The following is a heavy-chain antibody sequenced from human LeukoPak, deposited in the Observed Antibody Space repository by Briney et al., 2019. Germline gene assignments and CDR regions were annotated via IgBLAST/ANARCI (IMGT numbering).Heavy chain of an antibody. D-gene: IGHD2-2*01. Sequence: GGSLRLSCAASGFTFSSYAMSWVRQAPGKGLEWVSAISGSGGSTYYADSVKGRFTISRDNSKNTLYLQMNSLRAEDTAVYYCAKDGEWCSSTSCPAYGMGVWGQGTTVTVSS. CDR1: GFTFSSYA. CDR2: ISGSGGST. V-gene: IGHV3-23*01. CDR3: AKDGEWCSSTSCPAYGMGV. J-gene: IGHJ6*02.